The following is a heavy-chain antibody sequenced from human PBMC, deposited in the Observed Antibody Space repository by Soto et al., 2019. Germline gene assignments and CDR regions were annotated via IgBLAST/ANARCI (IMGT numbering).Heavy chain of an antibody. CDR2: VNPISGAT. CDR1: GYTFTGYY. CDR3: AREDDLAVVVGATAKLDY. V-gene: IGHV1-2*02. D-gene: IGHD2-15*01. Sequence: ASVKVSCKASGYTFTGYYIHWVRQAPGQGLEWLGWVNPISGATHFAQQFRGRVSMTSDTSINTAYMELRRLRSDDTAVYFCAREDDLAVVVGATAKLDYWGQGTLLTVSS. J-gene: IGHJ4*02.